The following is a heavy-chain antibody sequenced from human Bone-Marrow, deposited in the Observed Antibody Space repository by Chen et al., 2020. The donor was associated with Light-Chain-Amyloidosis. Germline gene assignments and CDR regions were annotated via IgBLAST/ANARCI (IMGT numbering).Heavy chain of an antibody. CDR2: IFRGDIT. CDR3: ARGPSEVEWGVVKSAFAFDF. J-gene: IGHJ3*01. Sequence: QLQLQESGPGLVEPSQTLSLTCTVLGASIISSEYYWGWMRQAPGKGLEWIGSIFRGDITYYTSSLKSRVTLSVDTSNNHISLRLRSVTAGDTAIYYCARGPSEVEWGVVKSAFAFDFWGQGTMVTVSS. CDR1: GASIISSEYY. D-gene: IGHD2-21*01. V-gene: IGHV4-39*07.